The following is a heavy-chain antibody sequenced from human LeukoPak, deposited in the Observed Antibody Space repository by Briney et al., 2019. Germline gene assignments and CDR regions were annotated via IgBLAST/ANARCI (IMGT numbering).Heavy chain of an antibody. D-gene: IGHD5-24*01. J-gene: IGHJ4*02. CDR2: INPNSGGT. V-gene: IGHV1-2*02. CDR3: ARVGEMATIHFDY. CDR1: GYTFTGYY. Sequence: ASVKVSCKASGYTFTGYYMHWVRQAPGQGLEWMGWINPNSGGTNYAQKFQGRVTMTRDTSISTAYMELSSLRSEDTAVYYCARVGEMATIHFDYWGQGTLVTVSS.